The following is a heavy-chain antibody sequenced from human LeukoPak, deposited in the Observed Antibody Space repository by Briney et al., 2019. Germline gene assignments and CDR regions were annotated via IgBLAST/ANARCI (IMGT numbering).Heavy chain of an antibody. Sequence: GGSLRLSCAASGFTFDNYAMNWVRQAPGKGLEWVSYISGGGAKRHYSDSVKGRFTISRDNPKNTLYLQINNLRAEDTAMYYCAKCSAGCYNNAFDIWGRGTMVTVSS. CDR2: ISGGGAKR. CDR1: GFTFDNYA. J-gene: IGHJ3*02. CDR3: AKCSAGCYNNAFDI. V-gene: IGHV3-23*01. D-gene: IGHD3-10*02.